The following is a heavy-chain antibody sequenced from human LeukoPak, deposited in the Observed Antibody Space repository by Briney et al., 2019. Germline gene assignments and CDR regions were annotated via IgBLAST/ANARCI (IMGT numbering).Heavy chain of an antibody. CDR2: INYSGST. CDR1: GGSFSGYY. CDR3: ARGRHSYGFLGLRY. V-gene: IGHV4-34*01. J-gene: IGHJ4*02. Sequence: SETMSLTCAVYGGSFSGYYWSWIRQPPGKGLEWIGEINYSGSTNYNPSLKSRVTISVDTSKNQFFLKLSSVTAADTAVHYCARGRHSYGFLGLRYWGQGTLVTVSS. D-gene: IGHD5-18*01.